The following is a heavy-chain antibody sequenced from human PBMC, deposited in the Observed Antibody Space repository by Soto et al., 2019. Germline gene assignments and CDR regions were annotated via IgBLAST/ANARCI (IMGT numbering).Heavy chain of an antibody. CDR1: GQSFSGHS. D-gene: IGHD1-1*01. Sequence: QVQLQQWGAGLVKPSETLSLSCAVYGQSFSGHSWAWIRQPPGKGLEWIGEINESGSTYYNPSLNSRVNSSTDTSKNQCSLKLSSVSAADTAAYFCARGSGIVALPGELEDVKYDSWGQGTLVNVSS. J-gene: IGHJ4*02. CDR2: INESGST. V-gene: IGHV4-34*01. CDR3: ARGSGIVALPGELEDVKYDS.